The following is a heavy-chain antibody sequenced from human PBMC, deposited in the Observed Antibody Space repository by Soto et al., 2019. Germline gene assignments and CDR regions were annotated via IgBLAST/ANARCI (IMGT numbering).Heavy chain of an antibody. V-gene: IGHV1-69*02. J-gene: IGHJ4*02. D-gene: IGHD5-12*01. CDR1: GGTFSSYT. CDR2: IIPILGIA. Sequence: QVQLVQSGAEVKKPGSSVKVSCKASGGTFSSYTISWVRQAPGQGLEWMGRIIPILGIANYAQKFQGRVTITADKSRSTAYMELSSVRSEDTAVYYCARVSGYSGYVPAALALWGQGTLVTVSS. CDR3: ARVSGYSGYVPAALAL.